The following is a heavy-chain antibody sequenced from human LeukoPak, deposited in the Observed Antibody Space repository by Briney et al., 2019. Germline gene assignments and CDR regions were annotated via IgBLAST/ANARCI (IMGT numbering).Heavy chain of an antibody. CDR3: ARGSGSYFSGYYFDY. CDR1: GGSISSYY. Sequence: SETLSLTCTVSGGSISSYYWSWIRQPAGKGLEWIGRIYTSGSTNYNPSLKSRVTMSVDTSKNQFSLKLSSVTAADTAVYYCARGSGSYFSGYYFDYWGQGTLVTVSS. CDR2: IYTSGST. D-gene: IGHD1-26*01. J-gene: IGHJ4*02. V-gene: IGHV4-4*07.